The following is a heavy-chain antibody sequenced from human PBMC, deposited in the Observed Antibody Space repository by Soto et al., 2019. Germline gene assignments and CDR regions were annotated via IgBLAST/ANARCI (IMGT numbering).Heavy chain of an antibody. Sequence: EVQLVESGGGLIQPGGSLRLSCAASGFTFSSYSMNWVRQAPGKGLEWISYISSSDINIYYADAVKGRFTISRDIAKNSLYLQMNSLRAEDTAVYYCARDYGDCVPRNDYWGQGTLVTVSS. V-gene: IGHV3-48*01. CDR1: GFTFSSYS. J-gene: IGHJ4*02. CDR2: ISSSDINI. D-gene: IGHD4-17*01. CDR3: ARDYGDCVPRNDY.